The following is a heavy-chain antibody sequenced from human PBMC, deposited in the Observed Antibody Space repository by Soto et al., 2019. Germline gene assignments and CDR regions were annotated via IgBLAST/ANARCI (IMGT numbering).Heavy chain of an antibody. CDR1: GGCISSGGYY. D-gene: IGHD4-17*01. J-gene: IGHJ5*02. CDR3: ARGLEVTKKREKYWFDP. Sequence: QVQLQESGPGLVKPSQTLSLTCTVSGGCISSGGYYWSWIRQHPGKGLEWIGYIYYSGSTYYNPSLKSRVTISVDTSQNQFSLKLSSVTTADTAVYYCARGLEVTKKREKYWFDPWGQGTLVTLSS. V-gene: IGHV4-31*03. CDR2: IYYSGST.